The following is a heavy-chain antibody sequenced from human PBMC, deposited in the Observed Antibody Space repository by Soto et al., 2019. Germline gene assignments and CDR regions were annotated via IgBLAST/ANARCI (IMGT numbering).Heavy chain of an antibody. CDR1: GGSISSSSYY. J-gene: IGHJ4*02. CDR2: IYYSGST. Sequence: SETLSLTCTVSGGSISSSSYYWGWIRQPPGKGLEWIGSIYYSGSTYYNPSLKSRVTISVDTSKNQFSLKLSSVTAADTAVYYCARHFQGYGGNRIDYWGQGTLVTVSS. CDR3: ARHFQGYGGNRIDY. D-gene: IGHD4-17*01. V-gene: IGHV4-39*01.